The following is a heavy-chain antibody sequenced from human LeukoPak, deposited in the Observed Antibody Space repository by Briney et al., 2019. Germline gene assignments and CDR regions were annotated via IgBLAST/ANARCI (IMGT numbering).Heavy chain of an antibody. D-gene: IGHD3-10*01. CDR2: IYSGGST. CDR1: GFTVSSNY. J-gene: IGHJ6*02. Sequence: GGSLRLSCAASGFTVSSNYMSWVRQAPGKGLEWVSVIYSGGSTYYADSVKGQFTISRDNSKNTLYLQMNSLRAEDTAVYYCARGPIPYYYGSGSLHWGMDVWGQGTTVTVSS. V-gene: IGHV3-53*01. CDR3: ARGPIPYYYGSGSLHWGMDV.